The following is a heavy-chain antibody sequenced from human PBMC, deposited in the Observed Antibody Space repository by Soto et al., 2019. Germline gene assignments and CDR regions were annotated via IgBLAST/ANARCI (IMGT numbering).Heavy chain of an antibody. Sequence: SETLSLTCTVSGGSISSYYWSWIRQPPGKGLEWIGYIYYSGSTNYNPSLKSRVTISVDTSKNQFSLKLSSVTAADTAVYYCASLRYFDWLLGSNDYWGQGTLVTVSS. D-gene: IGHD3-9*01. V-gene: IGHV4-59*01. J-gene: IGHJ4*02. CDR1: GGSISSYY. CDR2: IYYSGST. CDR3: ASLRYFDWLLGSNDY.